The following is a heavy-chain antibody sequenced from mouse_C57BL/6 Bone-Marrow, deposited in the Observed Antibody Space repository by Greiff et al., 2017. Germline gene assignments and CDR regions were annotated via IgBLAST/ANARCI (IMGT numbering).Heavy chain of an antibody. CDR3: ASGDTTVVGPYYFDY. CDR2: ISGGGSYT. Sequence: EVMLVESGGGLVKPGGSLKLSCAASGFTFSSYAMSWVRQTPEKRLEWVATISGGGSYTYYPDNVKGRFPISRDNAKNNLYLQMSSLKSEDTAMYDCASGDTTVVGPYYFDYWGQGTTLTVSS. D-gene: IGHD1-1*01. CDR1: GFTFSSYA. J-gene: IGHJ2*01. V-gene: IGHV5-4*03.